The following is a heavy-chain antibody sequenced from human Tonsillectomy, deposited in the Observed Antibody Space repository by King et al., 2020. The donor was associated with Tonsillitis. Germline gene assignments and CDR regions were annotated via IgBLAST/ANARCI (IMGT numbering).Heavy chain of an antibody. D-gene: IGHD3-10*01. V-gene: IGHV5-10-1*03. CDR3: ARRLGLIRGNHDAFDL. CDR2: IDPSDSYT. J-gene: IGHJ3*01. CDR1: GYVFANYW. Sequence: VQLVESGVEVKKPGESLKISCKASGYVFANYWITWVRQTPGKGLEWVGRIDPSDSYTNYGPSFQGHVTISSDKSLATSFLEVSSLQASDTAIYYCARRLGLIRGNHDAFDLWGQGTFVAVSS.